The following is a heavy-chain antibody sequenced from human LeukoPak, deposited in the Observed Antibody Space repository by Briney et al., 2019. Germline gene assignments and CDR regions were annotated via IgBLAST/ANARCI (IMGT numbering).Heavy chain of an antibody. J-gene: IGHJ4*02. CDR3: ARDSSDYDVMYYFDY. CDR1: GGSISPYY. Sequence: SETLSLTCTVSGGSISPYYWSWIRQPPGKGLEWIGYIHYSGTTNYNPSLKSRVTISVDTSKNQFSLNLSSVTAADTAVYYCARDSSDYDVMYYFDYWGQGTLVTVSS. D-gene: IGHD5-12*01. CDR2: IHYSGTT. V-gene: IGHV4-59*01.